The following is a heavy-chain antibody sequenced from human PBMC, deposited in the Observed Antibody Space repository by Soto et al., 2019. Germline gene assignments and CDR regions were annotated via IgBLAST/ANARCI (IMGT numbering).Heavy chain of an antibody. CDR2: LSDGGRS. CDR3: SRDFTSGGYDF. D-gene: IGHD5-12*01. V-gene: IGHV3-53*01. J-gene: IGHJ4*02. Sequence: PVGSLRLSCAASGFTFSSYSMSWVRQAPGKGLEWVSTLSDGGRSHYADSVTGRFSVSRDNSKNTLYLQMSGLRADDTAIYYCSRDFTSGGYDFRGQGTQVTVSS. CDR1: GFTFSSYS.